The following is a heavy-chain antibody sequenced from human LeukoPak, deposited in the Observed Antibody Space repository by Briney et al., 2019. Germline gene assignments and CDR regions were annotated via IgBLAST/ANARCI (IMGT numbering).Heavy chain of an antibody. D-gene: IGHD6-19*01. CDR1: GFTFDDYA. Sequence: SLRLSCAASGFTFDDYAMHWVRQAPGKGLEWVSGISWNSGSIGYADSVKGRFTISRDNAKNSLYLQMNSLRAEDTALYYCAKDRYSSGWDYFDYWGQGTLVTVSS. V-gene: IGHV3-9*01. CDR3: AKDRYSSGWDYFDY. CDR2: ISWNSGSI. J-gene: IGHJ4*02.